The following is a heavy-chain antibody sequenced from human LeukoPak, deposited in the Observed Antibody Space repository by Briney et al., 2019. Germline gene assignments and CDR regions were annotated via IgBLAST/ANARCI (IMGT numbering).Heavy chain of an antibody. Sequence: GGSLRLSCVASGFTFSIYGMHWVRQAPGKGLEWVAVISYDGSNKYYADSVKGRFTISRDNSKNTLYLQMNSLRAEDTAVYYCARDEYYDSSGYDYWGQGTLVTVSS. CDR2: ISYDGSNK. V-gene: IGHV3-30*19. D-gene: IGHD3-22*01. CDR1: GFTFSIYG. J-gene: IGHJ4*02. CDR3: ARDEYYDSSGYDY.